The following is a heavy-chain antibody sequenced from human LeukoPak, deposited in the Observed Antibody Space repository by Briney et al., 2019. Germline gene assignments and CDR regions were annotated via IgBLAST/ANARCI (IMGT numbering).Heavy chain of an antibody. V-gene: IGHV1-3*01. CDR2: INAGNGNT. Sequence: ASVKVSCKASGYTFTSYAMHWVRQAPGQRLEWMGWINAGNGNTKYSQKFQGRVTITRDTSASTAYMELSSLRSEDTAVYYCASAGYSSGWYLGRTRALPGGFDYWGQGTLVTVSS. CDR3: ASAGYSSGWYLGRTRALPGGFDY. CDR1: GYTFTSYA. J-gene: IGHJ4*02. D-gene: IGHD6-19*01.